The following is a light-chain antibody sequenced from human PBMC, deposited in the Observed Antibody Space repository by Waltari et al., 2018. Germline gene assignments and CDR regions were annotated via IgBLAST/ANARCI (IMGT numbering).Light chain of an antibody. V-gene: IGKV3-15*01. CDR1: QRVGYS. CDR2: GAS. CDR3: QEYNKWPPPFT. Sequence: EIVMTQSPVTLSVFPGERAALSCRASQRVGYSLAWYQQKPGQAPRLLIYGASSRATGVPARFSASGSGTEFTLTISSLQSEDVAFYFCQEYNKWPPPFTFGPGTKVDI. J-gene: IGKJ3*01.